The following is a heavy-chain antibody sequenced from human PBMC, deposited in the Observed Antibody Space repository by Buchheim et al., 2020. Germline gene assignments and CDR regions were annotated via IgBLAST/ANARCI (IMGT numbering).Heavy chain of an antibody. CDR2: IHGSGST. V-gene: IGHV4-30-4*08. CDR1: GGSISSVGSY. J-gene: IGHJ4*02. Sequence: QVQLQESGPGLVKPSQTLSLTCTVSGGSISSVGSYWGWIRQPPGKGLEYIGYIHGSGSTYNNPSLQSRITMSVDTSKNQFSLKLSSVTAADTAIYYCARVNTAMVTVDYWGPGTL. CDR3: ARVNTAMVTVDY. D-gene: IGHD5-18*01.